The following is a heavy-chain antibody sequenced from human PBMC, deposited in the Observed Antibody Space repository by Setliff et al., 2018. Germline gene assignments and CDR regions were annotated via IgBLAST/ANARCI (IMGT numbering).Heavy chain of an antibody. V-gene: IGHV1-69*13. D-gene: IGHD5-18*01. Sequence: GASVKVSCKASGGTFSNYCISWVRQAPGQGLEWMGGIMPKFGTPNRSQKFQGRVTITADESTSTAYMELSGLTSEDTAVYYCASHFLTVMKYYYYMDVWGKGTTVTVS. CDR2: IMPKFGTP. CDR3: ASHFLTVMKYYYYMDV. CDR1: GGTFSNYC. J-gene: IGHJ6*03.